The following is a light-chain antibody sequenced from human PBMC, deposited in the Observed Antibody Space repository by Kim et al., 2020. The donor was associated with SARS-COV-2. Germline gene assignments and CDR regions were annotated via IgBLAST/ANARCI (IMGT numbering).Light chain of an antibody. CDR3: QQSYNFPRT. Sequence: ASVGDTITITCRATQTVGSCLAWYQQKPGTAPRLLIYSTSSLQSGAPSRFSGSGSGTVYTLTITSLQPEDFATYYCQQSYNFPRTFGQGTKVDIK. J-gene: IGKJ1*01. CDR1: QTVGSC. CDR2: STS. V-gene: IGKV1D-12*01.